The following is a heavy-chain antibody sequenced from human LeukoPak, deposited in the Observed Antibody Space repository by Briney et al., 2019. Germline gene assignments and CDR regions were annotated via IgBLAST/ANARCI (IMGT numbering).Heavy chain of an antibody. J-gene: IGHJ4*02. CDR1: GFTFSTYW. D-gene: IGHD6-13*01. CDR3: ARDPETIYSSPRHTRDNYFDY. CDR2: ISSSGSTI. V-gene: IGHV3-48*03. Sequence: PGGSLRLSCAASGFTFSTYWMNWVRQAPGKGLEWVSYISSSGSTIYYADSVKGRFTISRDNAKNSLYLQMNSLRAEDTAVYYCARDPETIYSSPRHTRDNYFDYWGQGTLVTVSS.